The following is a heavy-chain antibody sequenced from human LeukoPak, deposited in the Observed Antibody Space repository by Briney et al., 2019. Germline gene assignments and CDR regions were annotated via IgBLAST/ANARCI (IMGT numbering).Heavy chain of an antibody. Sequence: AGGSLRLSCAASGFTFSSYEMNWVRQAPGKGLEWVSYTSSSGSTIYYADSVKGRFTISRDNAKNSLYLQMNSLRAEDTAVYYCAGGGGRGYSYALVYNWGQGTLVTVSS. CDR3: AGGGGRGYSYALVYN. CDR1: GFTFSSYE. D-gene: IGHD5-18*01. CDR2: TSSSGSTI. V-gene: IGHV3-48*03. J-gene: IGHJ4*02.